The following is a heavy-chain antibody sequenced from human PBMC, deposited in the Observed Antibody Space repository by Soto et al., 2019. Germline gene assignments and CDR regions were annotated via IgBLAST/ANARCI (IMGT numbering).Heavy chain of an antibody. V-gene: IGHV4-61*01. CDR3: ASVKMTTVTSIDY. CDR1: GGSVSSGSYY. Sequence: PSETLSLTCTVSGGSVSSGSYYWSWIRQPPGRGLEWIGYIYYSGSTNYNPSLKSRVTISVDTSKNQFSLKLSSVTAADTAVYYCASVKMTTVTSIDYWGQGTLVTVSS. CDR2: IYYSGST. J-gene: IGHJ4*02. D-gene: IGHD4-4*01.